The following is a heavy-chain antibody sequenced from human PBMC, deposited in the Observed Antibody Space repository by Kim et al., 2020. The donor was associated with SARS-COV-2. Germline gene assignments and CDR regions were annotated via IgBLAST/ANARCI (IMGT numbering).Heavy chain of an antibody. Sequence: ASVKVSCKASGYTFTGYYIHWVRQAPGQGLEWMGWINPNSGGTNYAQRFQGWVTMTRDTSISTAYMELSWLRSDDTAVYYCARGPPYCSSTRCYPNDAFDIWGQGTMVTVSS. CDR2: INPNSGGT. D-gene: IGHD2-2*01. CDR1: GYTFTGYY. J-gene: IGHJ3*02. V-gene: IGHV1-2*04. CDR3: ARGPPYCSSTRCYPNDAFDI.